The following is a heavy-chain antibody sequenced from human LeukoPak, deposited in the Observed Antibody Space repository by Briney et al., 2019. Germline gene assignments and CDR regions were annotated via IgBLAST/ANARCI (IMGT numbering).Heavy chain of an antibody. CDR1: GFSFSSYA. CDR2: ISYDASII. V-gene: IGHV3-30*04. Sequence: PGGSLRLSCAASGFSFSSYAMHWFRQAPGKGLEWMALISYDASIIYYADSVRGRFTISRDNSKDTLYLQMNSLRAEDTAVYYCTRRAAALDAFDIWGQGTMVTVSS. CDR3: TRRAAALDAFDI. D-gene: IGHD6-13*01. J-gene: IGHJ3*02.